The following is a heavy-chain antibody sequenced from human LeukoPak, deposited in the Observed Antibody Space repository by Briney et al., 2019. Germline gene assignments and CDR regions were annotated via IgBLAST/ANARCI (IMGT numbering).Heavy chain of an antibody. CDR3: VTVKSAFDI. CDR1: RYTFTDYY. D-gene: IGHD3-16*02. Sequence: GASVKVSCKASRYTFTDYYIHWVRQAPGQGLEWMGWSNPSSGDSKYAQKFQGRVTMTRDTSISTAYMELSSLRSDDTAVYYCVTVKSAFDIWGQGTMVTVSS. V-gene: IGHV1-2*02. CDR2: SNPSSGDS. J-gene: IGHJ3*02.